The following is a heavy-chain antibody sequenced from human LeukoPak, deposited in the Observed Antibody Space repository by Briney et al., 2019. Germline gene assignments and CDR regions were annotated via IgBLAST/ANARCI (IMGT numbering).Heavy chain of an antibody. CDR3: ASELVEMATISIDY. D-gene: IGHD5-24*01. J-gene: IGHJ4*02. CDR2: IKQDGSEK. CDR1: GFTFSSYW. Sequence: GGSLRLSCAASGFTFSSYWMSWVRQGPGKGLEWVGNIKQDGSEKYYVDSVKGRFSISRDNAKNSLYLQMNSLRAEDTALYYCASELVEMATISIDYWGQGTLVTVSS. V-gene: IGHV3-7*04.